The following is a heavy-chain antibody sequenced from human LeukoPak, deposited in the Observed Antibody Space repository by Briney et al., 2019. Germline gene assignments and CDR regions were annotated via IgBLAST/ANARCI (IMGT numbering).Heavy chain of an antibody. CDR2: IKQDESEK. V-gene: IGHV3-7*01. CDR1: GFTFSSHW. J-gene: IGHJ4*02. CDR3: ARDCGTTSCSLFDY. D-gene: IGHD2-2*01. Sequence: PGGSLRLSSAASGFTFSSHWMSWVRQAPGKGLEWVANIKQDESEKYYVDSVKGRFTISRDNAKNSLYLQMNSLRAEDTAVYYCARDCGTTSCSLFDYWGQGTLVTVSS.